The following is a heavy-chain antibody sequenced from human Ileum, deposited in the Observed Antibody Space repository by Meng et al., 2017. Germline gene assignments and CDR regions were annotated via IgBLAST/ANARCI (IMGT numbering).Heavy chain of an antibody. CDR3: ARVGVHGDFDY. CDR1: GFTFSGPW. D-gene: IGHD3-3*01. Sequence: GEPLKISCAGSGFTFSGPWMSWVRQAPGKGLEWVANRKEHGSGTDYVDSVKGRFTISRDNAKNSFYLQMSSLRAEDTAVYYCARVGVHGDFDYWGQGTLVTVSS. J-gene: IGHJ4*02. CDR2: RKEHGSGT. V-gene: IGHV3-7*01.